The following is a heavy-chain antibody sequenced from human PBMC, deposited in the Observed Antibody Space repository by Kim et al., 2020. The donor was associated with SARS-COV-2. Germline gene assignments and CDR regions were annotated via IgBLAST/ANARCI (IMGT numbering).Heavy chain of an antibody. D-gene: IGHD6-13*01. Sequence: SVKVSCKASGGTFSSYAISWVRQAPGQGLEWMGGIIPIFGTANYAQKFQGRVTITADESTSTAYMELSSLRSEDTAVYYCARDRAEQQLDRGWFDPWGQGTLVTVSS. CDR3: ARDRAEQQLDRGWFDP. CDR1: GGTFSSYA. J-gene: IGHJ5*02. CDR2: IIPIFGTA. V-gene: IGHV1-69*13.